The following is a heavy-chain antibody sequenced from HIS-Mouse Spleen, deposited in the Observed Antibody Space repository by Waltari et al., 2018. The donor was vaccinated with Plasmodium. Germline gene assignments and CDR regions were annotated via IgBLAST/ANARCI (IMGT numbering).Heavy chain of an antibody. CDR1: GFTFSSYG. J-gene: IGHJ4*02. CDR3: AKAQGVINFDY. D-gene: IGHD3-16*01. CDR2: ISYDGSNK. Sequence: QVQLVESGGGVVQPGRSLRLSCAASGFTFSSYGMTWVRQAPGKGREWGAVISYDGSNKYYADSVKGRFTISRDNSKNTLYLQMNSLRAEDTAVYYCAKAQGVINFDYWGQGTLVTVSS. V-gene: IGHV3-30*18.